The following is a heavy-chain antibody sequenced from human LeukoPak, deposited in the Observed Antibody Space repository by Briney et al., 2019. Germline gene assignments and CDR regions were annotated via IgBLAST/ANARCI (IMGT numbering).Heavy chain of an antibody. CDR1: GFTFSRYG. CDR2: ISYDGSNK. V-gene: IGHV3-30*03. J-gene: IGHJ6*02. Sequence: PGGSLRLSCADSGFTFSRYGMHWVRQAPGKGLEWVAVISYDGSNKYYADSVKGRFTISRDNSKNTLYLHMNSPRAEDTAVYYCARDVVVGAFYYYYSMDVWGQGTTVTVSS. D-gene: IGHD2-15*01. CDR3: ARDVVVGAFYYYYSMDV.